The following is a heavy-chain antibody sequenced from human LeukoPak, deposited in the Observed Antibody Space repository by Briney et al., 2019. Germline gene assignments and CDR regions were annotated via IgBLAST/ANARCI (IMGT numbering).Heavy chain of an antibody. V-gene: IGHV1-2*02. Sequence: ASVKVSCKASAYNFIGYSIHWARQAPGQGLDWMGWINPETGATNYAQKFRGRVTLARDTSINTASLELSRLRSDDTALYYCARSWSTGDGRDGLFDYWGQGTLVMVSS. CDR1: AYNFIGYS. J-gene: IGHJ4*02. CDR3: ARSWSTGDGRDGLFDY. CDR2: INPETGAT. D-gene: IGHD7-27*01.